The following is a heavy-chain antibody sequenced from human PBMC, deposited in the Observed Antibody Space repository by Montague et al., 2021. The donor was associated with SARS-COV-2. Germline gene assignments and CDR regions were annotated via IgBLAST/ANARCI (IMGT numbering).Heavy chain of an antibody. D-gene: IGHD1-1*01. CDR1: GFIFSDYY. Sequence: LRLSWSASGFIFSDYYMTWVRQAPGKGLEWVSYISSSGTFIYYADSLKGRFTISRDNAKNSLYLQMNSLTAEDTAVYYCGRDAKATVYWGQGTLVTVSS. V-gene: IGHV3-11*01. CDR3: GRDAKATVY. J-gene: IGHJ4*02. CDR2: ISSSGTFI.